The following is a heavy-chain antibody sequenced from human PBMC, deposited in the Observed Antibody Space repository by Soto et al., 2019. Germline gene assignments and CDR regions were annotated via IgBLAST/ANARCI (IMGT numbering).Heavy chain of an antibody. V-gene: IGHV3-7*01. CDR3: ARIGYSSSCFDY. CDR2: IKQDGSQI. CDR1: GFTFSSYW. J-gene: IGHJ4*02. Sequence: GGSLRLSCAASGFTFSSYWMSWVRQAPGKGLEWVANIKQDGSQIYYVDSVKGRFTISRDNAKNSVYLQLNSLRAEDTAVYYCARIGYSSSCFDYWGQGTLVTVSS. D-gene: IGHD4-4*01.